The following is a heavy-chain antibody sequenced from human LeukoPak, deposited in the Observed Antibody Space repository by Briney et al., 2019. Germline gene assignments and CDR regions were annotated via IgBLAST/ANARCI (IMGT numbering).Heavy chain of an antibody. Sequence: GGSLRLSCAASGFTFSSYAMSWVRQAPGKGLEWVSAISGSGGSTYYADSVKGRFTVSRDNSKNTLYLQMNSLRAEDTAVYYCAKAYYYDSSGYLDYWGQGTLVTVSS. V-gene: IGHV3-23*01. CDR3: AKAYYYDSSGYLDY. CDR2: ISGSGGST. D-gene: IGHD3-22*01. J-gene: IGHJ4*02. CDR1: GFTFSSYA.